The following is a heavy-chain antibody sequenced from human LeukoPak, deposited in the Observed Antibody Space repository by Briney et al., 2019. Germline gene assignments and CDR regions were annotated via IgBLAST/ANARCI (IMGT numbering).Heavy chain of an antibody. D-gene: IGHD3-22*01. CDR2: ISAYNGNT. Sequence: GASVKVSCKASGYTFTSYGISWVRQAPGQGLEWMGWISAYNGNTNYAQKLQGRVTMTTDTSTSTAYMELRSLRSDDTAVYYCARDREYYYDGSGYEDYWGQGTLVTVSS. V-gene: IGHV1-18*01. CDR3: ARDREYYYDGSGYEDY. CDR1: GYTFTSYG. J-gene: IGHJ4*02.